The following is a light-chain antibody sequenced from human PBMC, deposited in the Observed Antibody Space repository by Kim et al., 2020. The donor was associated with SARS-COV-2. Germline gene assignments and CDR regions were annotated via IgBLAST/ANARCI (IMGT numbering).Light chain of an antibody. V-gene: IGLV3-1*01. CDR2: QDS. CDR1: KLGDKY. CDR3: QARDSSTYV. Sequence: VSPGQTASIACSGDKLGDKYAFWYQQKPGQSPVLVIFQDSKRPSGIPERFSGSNSGNTATLTISGTQPTDEADYYCQARDSSTYVFGAGTKVTVL. J-gene: IGLJ1*01.